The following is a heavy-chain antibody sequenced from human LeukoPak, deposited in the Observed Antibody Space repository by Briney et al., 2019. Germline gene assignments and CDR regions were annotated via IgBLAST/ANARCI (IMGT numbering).Heavy chain of an antibody. CDR2: MNPNSGNT. J-gene: IGHJ3*02. CDR1: GYTFTSYD. CDR3: VLGLRITMIPGAFDI. D-gene: IGHD3-22*01. Sequence: ASVKVSCKASGYTFTSYDINWVRQATGQGLEWMGWMNPNSGNTGYAQMFQGRVTMTRNTSISTAYMELSSLRSEDTAVYYCVLGLRITMIPGAFDIWGQGTMVTVSS. V-gene: IGHV1-8*01.